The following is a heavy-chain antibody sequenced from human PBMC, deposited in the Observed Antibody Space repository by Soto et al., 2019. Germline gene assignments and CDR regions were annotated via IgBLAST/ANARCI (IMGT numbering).Heavy chain of an antibody. CDR3: ARDLVIDDFWSGYYGGCYFDY. D-gene: IGHD3-3*01. Sequence: ASVKVSCKASGYTFTSYAMHWVRQAPGQRLEWMGWINAGNGNTKYSQKFQGRVTITRDTSASTAYMELSSLRSEDTAVYYCARDLVIDDFWSGYYGGCYFDYWGQG. J-gene: IGHJ4*02. CDR1: GYTFTSYA. CDR2: INAGNGNT. V-gene: IGHV1-3*01.